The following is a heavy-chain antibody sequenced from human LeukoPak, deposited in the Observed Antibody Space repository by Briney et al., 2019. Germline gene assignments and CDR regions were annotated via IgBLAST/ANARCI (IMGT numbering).Heavy chain of an antibody. CDR3: ARVPYYYDSSGYTDHFDY. J-gene: IGHJ4*02. CDR1: GGSISSSSYY. D-gene: IGHD3-22*01. CDR2: IYYSGST. V-gene: IGHV4-39*07. Sequence: SETLSLTCTVSGGSISSSSYYWGWIRQPPGKGLEWIGSIYYSGSTYYNPSLKSRVTISVDTSKNQFSLKLSSVTAADTAVYYCARVPYYYDSSGYTDHFDYWGQGTLVTVSS.